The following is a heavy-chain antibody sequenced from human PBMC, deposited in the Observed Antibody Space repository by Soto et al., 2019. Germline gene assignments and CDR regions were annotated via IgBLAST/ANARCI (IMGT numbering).Heavy chain of an antibody. V-gene: IGHV3-48*02. D-gene: IGHD3-3*01. CDR1: GFDFSTYS. CDR2: VSMDSDTI. Sequence: GSLRLSCKASGFDFSTYSMNWVRQAPGKGLEWIAYVSMDSDTIHYADSVKGRFTISRDDPENSLYLQMNSLRDEDTATYYCARLYYDYVWGQGTTVTVSS. CDR3: ARLYYDYV. J-gene: IGHJ6*02.